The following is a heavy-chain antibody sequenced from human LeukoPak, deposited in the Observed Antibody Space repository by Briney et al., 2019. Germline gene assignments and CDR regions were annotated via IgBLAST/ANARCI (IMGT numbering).Heavy chain of an antibody. CDR2: IYTSGST. J-gene: IGHJ3*02. D-gene: IGHD6-13*01. Sequence: SETLSLTRTVSGGSISSYYWSWIRQPAGKGLEWIGRIYTSGSTNYNPSLKSRVTMSVDTSKNQFSLKLSSVTAADTAVYYCARDSGSSSWYGVDAFDIWGQGTMVTVSS. CDR3: ARDSGSSSWYGVDAFDI. CDR1: GGSISSYY. V-gene: IGHV4-4*07.